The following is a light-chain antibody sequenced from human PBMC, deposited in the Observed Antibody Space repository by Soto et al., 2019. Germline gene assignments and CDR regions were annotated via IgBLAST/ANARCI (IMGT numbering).Light chain of an antibody. CDR3: AAWGDNVYV. CDR1: SSNIGRNP. V-gene: IGLV1-44*01. CDR2: LNT. Sequence: QSVLTQPPSASGTPGQRVIISCSGGSSNIGRNPVNWYQKFPGTAPKLLISLNTQRPSGVPDRFSGSKSGTSASLAISGLRSEDEADYYYAAWGDNVYVFGTGTKVTVL. J-gene: IGLJ1*01.